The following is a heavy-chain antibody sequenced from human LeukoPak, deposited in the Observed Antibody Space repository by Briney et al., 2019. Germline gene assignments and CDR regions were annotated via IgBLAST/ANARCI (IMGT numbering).Heavy chain of an antibody. Sequence: GGSLRLSCAASGFTFSSYSMNWVRQAPGKGLEWVSYISSSSSTIYYADSVKGRFTISRDNAKNSLYLQMNSLRAEDTAAYYCAREGQEGKGAFDIWGQGTMVTVSS. D-gene: IGHD3-10*01. CDR1: GFTFSSYS. J-gene: IGHJ3*02. CDR3: AREGQEGKGAFDI. CDR2: ISSSSSTI. V-gene: IGHV3-48*01.